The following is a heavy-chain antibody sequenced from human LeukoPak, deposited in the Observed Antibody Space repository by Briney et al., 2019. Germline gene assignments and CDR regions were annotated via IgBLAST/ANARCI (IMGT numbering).Heavy chain of an antibody. J-gene: IGHJ4*02. CDR3: ARGGSLDSDFDY. CDR2: IYHSGST. Sequence: KPSETLSLTCAVSGYSISSGYYWGWIRQPPGKGLEWIGSIYHSGSTYYNPSLKSRVTISVDTSKNQFSLKLSSVTAADTAVYYCARGGSLDSDFDYWGQGTLVTVSS. CDR1: GYSISSGYY. D-gene: IGHD2-15*01. V-gene: IGHV4-38-2*01.